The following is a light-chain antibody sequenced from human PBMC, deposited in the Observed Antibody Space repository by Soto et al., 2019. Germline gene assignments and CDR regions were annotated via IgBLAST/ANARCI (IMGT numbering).Light chain of an antibody. CDR3: LQNFNFPWT. V-gene: IGKV1-6*01. Sequence: AIQMTQSPSSLSASVGDRVTITCRASQGITDDLGWYQQKPGKAPKLLIYAAPSLQSGVPSRFSGSGSGTDFTLTISSLQPEDFATYYCLQNFNFPWTFGLGTKVDIK. CDR2: AAP. J-gene: IGKJ1*01. CDR1: QGITDD.